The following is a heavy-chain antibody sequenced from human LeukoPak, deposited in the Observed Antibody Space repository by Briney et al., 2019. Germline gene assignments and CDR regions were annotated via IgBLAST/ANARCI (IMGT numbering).Heavy chain of an antibody. V-gene: IGHV4-59*01. J-gene: IGHJ5*02. D-gene: IGHD3-9*01. CDR2: IYYTGRT. CDR3: ARDRLLTGNNWFDP. Sequence: KPSETLSLTCTVSGGSISSYYWSWIRQPPGKGLEWIGYIYYTGRTNYNPSLKSRVTISVDMSINQFSLRLNSVTAADTAVYYCARDRLLTGNNWFDPWGQGTLVTVSS. CDR1: GGSISSYY.